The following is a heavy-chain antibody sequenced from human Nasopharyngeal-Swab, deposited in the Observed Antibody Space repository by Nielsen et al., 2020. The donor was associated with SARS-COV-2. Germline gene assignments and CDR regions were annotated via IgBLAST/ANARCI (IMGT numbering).Heavy chain of an antibody. V-gene: IGHV3-53*01. CDR1: GFTFSTYA. Sequence: GESLKISCAASGFTFSTYAMSWVRQAPGKGLEWVSVTEIGGITHYADSVMGRFTISRDSSTNTLYLQMNSLRVEDTAVYYCARDLGGGYCTTINCLGSWGQGTLVTVSS. CDR3: ARDLGGGYCTTINCLGS. CDR2: TEIGGIT. J-gene: IGHJ1*01. D-gene: IGHD2-8*01.